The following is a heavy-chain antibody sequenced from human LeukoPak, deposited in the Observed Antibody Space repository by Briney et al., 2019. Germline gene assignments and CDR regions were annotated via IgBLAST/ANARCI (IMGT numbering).Heavy chain of an antibody. J-gene: IGHJ3*02. CDR2: IKEDGSGK. CDR1: GFTFSTYW. CDR3: ARDGPPRTAFDI. V-gene: IGHV3-7*01. Sequence: GGSLRLSCAASGFTFSTYWMSWVRQAPGKGLESVAIIKEDGSGKFYVDSVKGRFTISRDNAKNSLYLDMNGLRAEDAAVYYCARDGPPRTAFDIWGQGTMVTVSS.